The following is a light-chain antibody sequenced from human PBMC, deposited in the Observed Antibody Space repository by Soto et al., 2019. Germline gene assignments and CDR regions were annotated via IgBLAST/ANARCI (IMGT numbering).Light chain of an antibody. J-gene: IGKJ1*01. CDR3: QQYNSYPWT. Sequence: DIPMTQSPSTLSASVGDRVTITCRASQTMSNWLAWYQQKPGKAPKLLIHKASTLQSGVPSRFSGSGSGTEFTLTISRLQPDDFATYYFQQYNSYPWTFGQGTKVDVK. V-gene: IGKV1-5*03. CDR2: KAS. CDR1: QTMSNW.